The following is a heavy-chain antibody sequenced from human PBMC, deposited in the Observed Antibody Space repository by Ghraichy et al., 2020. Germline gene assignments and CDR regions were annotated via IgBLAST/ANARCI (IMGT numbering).Heavy chain of an antibody. V-gene: IGHV3-74*01. J-gene: IGHJ5*02. D-gene: IGHD6-13*01. CDR3: AREVGYSSSPNWFDP. Sequence: GGSLRLSCAASGFTFSSYWMHWVRQAPGKGLVWVSRINSDGSSISHADSVKGRFTISRDNAKNTLYLQMNSLRAEDTAVYYCAREVGYSSSPNWFDPWGQGTMVTVSS. CDR1: GFTFSSYW. CDR2: INSDGSSI.